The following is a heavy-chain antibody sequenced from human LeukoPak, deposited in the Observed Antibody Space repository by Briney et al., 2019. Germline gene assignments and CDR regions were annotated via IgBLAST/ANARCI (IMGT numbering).Heavy chain of an antibody. CDR2: ISYDGSNK. CDR1: GFSFSSYA. J-gene: IGHJ5*02. CDR3: ARWAPYYDSSGLNH. V-gene: IGHV3-30-3*01. D-gene: IGHD3-22*01. Sequence: GGSLRLSCAAYGFSFSSYAMRWVRQAPGKGLEWVAVISYDGSNKYYADSVKGRFTISRDNSKNTLYLQMNSLRAEDTAVYYCARWAPYYDSSGLNHWGQGTLVTVSS.